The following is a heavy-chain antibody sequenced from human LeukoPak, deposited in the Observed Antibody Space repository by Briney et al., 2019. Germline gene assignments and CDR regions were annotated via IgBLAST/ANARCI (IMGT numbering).Heavy chain of an antibody. V-gene: IGHV4-59*05. CDR2: VYYSGTT. Sequence: PSETLSLTCTVSGGSISSNYWSWIRQPPGKGLEWIGSVYYSGTTYYNPSLESRVTISVDTSKNQFSLKLSSVTASDTALYYCARHTYDTTGPTDYWGQGALVTVSS. J-gene: IGHJ4*02. D-gene: IGHD3-22*01. CDR3: ARHTYDTTGPTDY. CDR1: GGSISSNY.